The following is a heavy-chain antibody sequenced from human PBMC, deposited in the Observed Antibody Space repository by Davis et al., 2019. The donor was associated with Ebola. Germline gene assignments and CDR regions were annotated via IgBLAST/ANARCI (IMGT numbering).Heavy chain of an antibody. CDR1: GGSISSYY. V-gene: IGHV4-39*01. CDR2: IYFSGST. Sequence: SETLSLTCTVSGGSISSYYWGWIRQPPGKGLEWIGSIYFSGSTYYNPSLKSRVTISVDTSKNQFSLKLSSVTAADTAVYYCACMIAVAGFVPLYWGQGTLVTVSS. D-gene: IGHD6-19*01. J-gene: IGHJ4*02. CDR3: ACMIAVAGFVPLY.